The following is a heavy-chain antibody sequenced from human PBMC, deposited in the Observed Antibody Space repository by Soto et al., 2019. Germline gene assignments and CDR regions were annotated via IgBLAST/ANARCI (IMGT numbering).Heavy chain of an antibody. CDR3: TRAHCAGDCFPFPSFDY. Sequence: GGSLRLSCAASGFSIRTYDVSWVRQAPGKGLERIGFIRSRVFGGTAEYAASMKGRFTISRDDSKSIVYLEVNNLKTEDTAVYYCTRAHCAGDCFPFPSFDYWGQGTLLTVSS. D-gene: IGHD2-21*02. CDR1: GFSIRTYD. J-gene: IGHJ4*02. V-gene: IGHV3-49*04. CDR2: IRSRVFGGTA.